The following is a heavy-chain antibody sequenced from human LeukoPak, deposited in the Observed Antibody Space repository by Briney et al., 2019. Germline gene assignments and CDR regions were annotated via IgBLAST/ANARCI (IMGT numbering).Heavy chain of an antibody. J-gene: IGHJ3*02. CDR1: GYTFTSYG. Sequence: GASVKVSCKASGYTFTSYGTTWVRQAPGQGLEWMGWISAYNGNTNYAQKLQGRVTMTIDTSTSTAYMELRSLRSDDTAVYYCARKSLIWELREDDAFDIWGQGTMVTVSS. CDR2: ISAYNGNT. CDR3: ARKSLIWELREDDAFDI. V-gene: IGHV1-18*01. D-gene: IGHD1-26*01.